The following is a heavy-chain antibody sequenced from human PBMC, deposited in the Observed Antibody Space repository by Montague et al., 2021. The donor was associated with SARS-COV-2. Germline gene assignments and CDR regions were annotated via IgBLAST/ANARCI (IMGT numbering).Heavy chain of an antibody. J-gene: IGHJ4*02. V-gene: IGHV4-39*07. CDR2: IYYTGSG. CDR1: GASIRSSDHY. CDR3: ARAGGFDNSGYVGRLRTYYFDY. D-gene: IGHD3-22*01. Sequence: SETLSLTCTVSGASIRSSDHYWGWIRQPPGKGLEWIGSIYYTGSGYYTPSLTSRLTISVDTSRYQFSLELTSVTAADTAIYYCARAGGFDNSGYVGRLRTYYFDYWGQGLLVTVSS.